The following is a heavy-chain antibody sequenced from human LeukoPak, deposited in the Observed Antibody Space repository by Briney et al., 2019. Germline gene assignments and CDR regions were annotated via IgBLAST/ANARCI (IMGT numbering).Heavy chain of an antibody. CDR2: IWYDGSNK. Sequence: GGSLRLSCAASGFTFSSYGMHWVRQAPGKGLKWVAVIWYDGSNKYYADSVKGRFTISRDNSKNTLYLQMNSLRAEDTAVYYCARPLEVVPAAISPGYWGQGTLVTVSS. D-gene: IGHD2-2*02. CDR1: GFTFSSYG. CDR3: ARPLEVVPAAISPGY. J-gene: IGHJ4*02. V-gene: IGHV3-33*08.